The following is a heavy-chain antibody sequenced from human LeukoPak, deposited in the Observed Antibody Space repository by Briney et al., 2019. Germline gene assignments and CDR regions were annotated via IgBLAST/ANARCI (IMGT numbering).Heavy chain of an antibody. CDR2: INQDGSQK. V-gene: IGHV3-7*01. J-gene: IGHJ4*02. D-gene: IGHD3-10*01. CDR1: GFTFSSFW. Sequence: GGSLRLSCAASGFTFSSFWMTWGRQAPGKGLEWVANINQDGSQKNYVDSVEGRFTISRDNAQNLLYLQMNSLRAEDTAVYFCAVGGHVDYCGQGTLVTVPS. CDR3: AVGGHVDY.